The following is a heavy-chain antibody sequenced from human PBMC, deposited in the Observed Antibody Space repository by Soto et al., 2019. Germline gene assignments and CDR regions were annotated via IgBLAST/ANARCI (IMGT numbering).Heavy chain of an antibody. V-gene: IGHV3-30-3*01. J-gene: IGHJ6*02. CDR1: VFTFSSYA. Sequence: GGSLRLSCAASVFTFSSYAMHWVRQAPGKGLEWVAVISYDGSNKYYADSVKGRFTISRDNSKNTLYLQMNSLRAEDTAVYYCARDSGGYCSGGSCYVYYYYGMDVWGQGTTVTVSS. D-gene: IGHD2-15*01. CDR2: ISYDGSNK. CDR3: ARDSGGYCSGGSCYVYYYYGMDV.